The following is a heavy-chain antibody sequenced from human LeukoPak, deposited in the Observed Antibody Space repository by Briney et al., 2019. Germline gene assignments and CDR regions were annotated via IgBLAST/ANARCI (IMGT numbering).Heavy chain of an antibody. CDR2: IVVGSGNT. V-gene: IGHV1-58*02. Sequence: GASVKVSCKASGFTFTSSAMQWVRQARGQRLEWIGWIVVGSGNTNYAQKFQERDTITRDMSTSTAYMELSSLRSEDTAVYYCAADLKSRWSFDYWGQGTLVTVSS. D-gene: IGHD3-3*01. J-gene: IGHJ4*02. CDR3: AADLKSRWSFDY. CDR1: GFTFTSSA.